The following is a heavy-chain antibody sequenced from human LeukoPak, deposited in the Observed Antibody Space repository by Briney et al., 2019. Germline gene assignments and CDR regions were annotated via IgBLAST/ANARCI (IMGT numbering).Heavy chain of an antibody. CDR2: IRGSGATT. CDR3: AKGGGDYPHWYFDL. J-gene: IGHJ2*01. CDR1: GFTFSSYA. V-gene: IGHV3-23*01. D-gene: IGHD4-17*01. Sequence: GGSLRLSCAASGFTFSSYAMSWVRQAPGKGLEWVSAIRGSGATTYYADSVKGRFTISRDNSKNTLYLHMNSLRAVDTAVYYCAKGGGDYPHWYFDLWGPGTLVTVSS.